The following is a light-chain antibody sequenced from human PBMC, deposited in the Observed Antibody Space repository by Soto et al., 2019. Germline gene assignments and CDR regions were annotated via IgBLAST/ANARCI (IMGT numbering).Light chain of an antibody. Sequence: EIVLTQSPATLSLSPGGRATLSCRASQSVSTYLAWYQQKPGQAPRLLIYGASNRATGIPARFSGSGSGTDFTLTISSLEPEDFAVYYCQQRSDWPPVYTFGQGTKLEI. V-gene: IGKV3-11*01. CDR1: QSVSTY. CDR3: QQRSDWPPVYT. CDR2: GAS. J-gene: IGKJ2*01.